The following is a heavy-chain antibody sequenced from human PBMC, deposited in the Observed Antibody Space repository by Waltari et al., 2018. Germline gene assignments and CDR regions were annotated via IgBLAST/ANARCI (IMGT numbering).Heavy chain of an antibody. D-gene: IGHD3-10*01. CDR3: AKDAFGNTYLDH. V-gene: IGHV3-30*18. CDR1: GFSLSNFG. CDR2: AFFDGTKT. J-gene: IGHJ5*02. Sequence: QVQLVESGGGVVQPGMSLRLSCAASGFSLSNFGMHWVRQAPGKGLVWGALAFFDGTKTDYADSVRGRFTISIDNSKNTLYLDINNLSVDDTGIYYCAKDAFGNTYLDHWGQGTVVTVSS.